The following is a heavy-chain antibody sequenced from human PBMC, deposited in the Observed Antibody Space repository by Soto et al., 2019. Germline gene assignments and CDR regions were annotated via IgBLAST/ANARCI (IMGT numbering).Heavy chain of an antibody. CDR1: GFMFDDFA. V-gene: IGHV3-9*01. J-gene: IGHJ1*01. CDR2: INWNGVNK. D-gene: IGHD3-16*01. CDR3: AKDVDRLGELWGYFQS. Sequence: PLGLDCAVSGFMFDDFAMHWVRQAPGQGLEWVSGINWNGVNKGYAESVLGRFTISRDNAKKSLYLDMNYLRPEDTALYFCAKDVDRLGELWGYFQSWGQGTMVTVSS.